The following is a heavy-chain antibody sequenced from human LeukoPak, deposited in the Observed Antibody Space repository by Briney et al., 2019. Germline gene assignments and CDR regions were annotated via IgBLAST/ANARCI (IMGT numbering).Heavy chain of an antibody. D-gene: IGHD6-19*01. CDR1: GGSISSYY. J-gene: IGHJ4*02. V-gene: IGHV4-59*01. CDR2: MYNSGST. Sequence: SETLSLTCSVSGGSISSYYWSWMRQPPGKGLEWIGSMYNSGSTNYNPSLKSRVTISVDTSKNQFSLKLTSVTAADTATYYCARYSSGWIDYWGQGTLVTVSS. CDR3: ARYSSGWIDY.